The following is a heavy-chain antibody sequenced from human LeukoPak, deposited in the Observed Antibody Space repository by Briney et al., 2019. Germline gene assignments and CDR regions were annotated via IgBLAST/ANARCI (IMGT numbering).Heavy chain of an antibody. CDR1: GLTFSIYW. CDR3: LIDPWEVRGY. J-gene: IGHJ4*02. D-gene: IGHD1-26*01. V-gene: IGHV3-7*01. CDR2: IKQDGSEK. Sequence: GGSLSLFCAASGLTFSIYWVSWVRQAPGKGLGWVGNIKQDGSEKFYVDSVKGRFTISRDNAKNSLSLQMNSLRAEDTSVYYCLIDPWEVRGYWRQGTLVSVSS.